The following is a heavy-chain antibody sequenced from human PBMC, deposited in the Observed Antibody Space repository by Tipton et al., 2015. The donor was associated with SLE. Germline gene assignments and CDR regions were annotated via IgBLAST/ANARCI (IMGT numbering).Heavy chain of an antibody. CDR3: ARGGMVVADYFDY. D-gene: IGHD2-15*01. Sequence: SLRLSCAASGFMFENYAMSWVRQAPGKGLEWVANIKQDGSEKYYVDSVKGRFTISRDNAKNSLYLQMNSLRAEDTAVYYCARGGMVVADYFDYWGQGTLVTVSS. V-gene: IGHV3-7*01. CDR2: IKQDGSEK. CDR1: GFMFENYA. J-gene: IGHJ4*02.